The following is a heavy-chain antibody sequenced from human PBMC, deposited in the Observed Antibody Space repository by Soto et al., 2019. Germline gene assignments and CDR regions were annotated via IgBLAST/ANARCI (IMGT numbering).Heavy chain of an antibody. D-gene: IGHD6-19*01. Sequence: QVQLVQSGAEVKKPGASVKVSCKASGYTFTDYYMHWVRQAPGQGLEWMGWINPNSRGTNYAQKFQGRVTMTRDTSISTAYMELNRLRSDDTAVYYCARDQSPSSGWPGMDVWGQGTTVTVSS. J-gene: IGHJ6*02. CDR2: INPNSRGT. V-gene: IGHV1-2*02. CDR1: GYTFTDYY. CDR3: ARDQSPSSGWPGMDV.